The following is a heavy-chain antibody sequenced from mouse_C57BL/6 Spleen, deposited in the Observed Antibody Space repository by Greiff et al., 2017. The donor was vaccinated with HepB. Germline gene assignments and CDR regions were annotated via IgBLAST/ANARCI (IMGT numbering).Heavy chain of an antibody. Sequence: VQLQQPGAELVMPGASVKLSCKASGYTFTSYWMHWVKQRPGQGLEWIGEIDPSDSYTNYNQKFKGKSTLTVDKSSSTAYMQLSSLTSEDSAVYYCARSSDYDNFDYWGQGTTLTVSS. CDR1: GYTFTSYW. CDR2: IDPSDSYT. D-gene: IGHD2-4*01. CDR3: ARSSDYDNFDY. V-gene: IGHV1-69*01. J-gene: IGHJ2*01.